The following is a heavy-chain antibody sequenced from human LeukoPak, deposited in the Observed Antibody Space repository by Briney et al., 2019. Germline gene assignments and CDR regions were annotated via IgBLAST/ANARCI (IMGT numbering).Heavy chain of an antibody. Sequence: GGSLRLSCAASGFTFSSYSMNWVRQAPGKGLEWVSFISSSRSYIYYADSVKGRFTISRDNAKNSLYLQMNSLRAEDTAVYYCARFIAAPHYFDYWGRGTLVTVSS. CDR3: ARFIAAPHYFDY. V-gene: IGHV3-21*01. CDR2: ISSSRSYI. D-gene: IGHD6-13*01. J-gene: IGHJ4*02. CDR1: GFTFSSYS.